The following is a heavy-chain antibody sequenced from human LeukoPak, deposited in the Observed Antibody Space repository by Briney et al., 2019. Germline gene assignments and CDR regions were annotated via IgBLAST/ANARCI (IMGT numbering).Heavy chain of an antibody. D-gene: IGHD1-26*01. CDR2: INHSGST. V-gene: IGHV4-34*01. CDR3: VRGVAISTADY. Sequence: PSETLSLTCAVYGGSFSGYYWSWIRQPPGKGLEWIGEINHSGSTNYNPSLKSRVTISVDTSKNQFSLKLSSVTAADTAVYYCVRGVAISTADYWGQGTLVTVSS. J-gene: IGHJ4*02. CDR1: GGSFSGYY.